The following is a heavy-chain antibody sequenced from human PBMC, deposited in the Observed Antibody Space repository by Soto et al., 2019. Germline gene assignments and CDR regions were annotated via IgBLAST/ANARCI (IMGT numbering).Heavy chain of an antibody. V-gene: IGHV1-69*05. CDR2: IIPIFGTA. CDR1: GGTFSSYA. J-gene: IGHJ6*02. CDR3: ARLHSSGFEMDV. D-gene: IGHD5-12*01. Sequence: SVKVSCKASGGTFSSYAISWVRQAPGQGLEWMGGIIPIFGTANYAQKFQGRVTITTDKSTSTAYMELSSLRSEDTAVYYCARLHSSGFEMDVWGQGTTVTVSS.